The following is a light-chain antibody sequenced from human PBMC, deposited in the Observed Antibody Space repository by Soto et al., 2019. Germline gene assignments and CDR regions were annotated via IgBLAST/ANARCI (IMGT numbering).Light chain of an antibody. CDR1: QSISSY. J-gene: IGKJ1*01. CDR3: QQSYSTPWT. V-gene: IGKV1-39*01. Sequence: DIQMTQSPSSLSASVGDRVTITCRASQSISSYLNWYQQKPGKAPKXLIYAASSLQSGVPSRFSGSGSGTDLTLTISSLQPEDFETYYCQQSYSTPWTFGQGTKVDI. CDR2: AAS.